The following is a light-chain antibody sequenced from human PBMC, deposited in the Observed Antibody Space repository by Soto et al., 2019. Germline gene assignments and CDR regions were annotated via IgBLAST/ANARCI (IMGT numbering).Light chain of an antibody. J-gene: IGKJ1*01. Sequence: DVVMTQSPLSLPVTLGQPASISCRSSQSLIHSDGSTYLNWFQQRPGQPPRRLIYEVSDRDSGVPDRFSGSGSGTDFTLKISRVEAEDVGVYYCMQGTHWPWTFGQGTEVEIK. CDR2: EVS. CDR3: MQGTHWPWT. CDR1: QSLIHSDGSTY. V-gene: IGKV2-30*02.